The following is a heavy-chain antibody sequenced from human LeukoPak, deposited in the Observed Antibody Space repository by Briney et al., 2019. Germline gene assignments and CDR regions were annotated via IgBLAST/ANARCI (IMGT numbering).Heavy chain of an antibody. D-gene: IGHD1-26*01. J-gene: IGHJ6*02. V-gene: IGHV4-59*01. CDR1: GGSISGYY. CDR2: VYYSGYT. Sequence: SETLSLTCTVSGGSISGYYGNWIRQPPGKGLEYIGYVYYSGYTNYNPSLKSRVTMSMDTSKNQFSLKLSSVTAADTAVYYCARDHPPDPDSGSCYYYGMDVWGQGTTVTVSS. CDR3: ARDHPPDPDSGSCYYYGMDV.